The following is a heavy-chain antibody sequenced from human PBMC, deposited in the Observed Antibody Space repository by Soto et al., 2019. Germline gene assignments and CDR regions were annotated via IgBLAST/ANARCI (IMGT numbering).Heavy chain of an antibody. J-gene: IGHJ5*02. CDR1: GGSINNHY. CDR3: ARVNSYPVGNHFYNGSDP. V-gene: IGHV4-59*11. Sequence: PSETLSLTCTVSGGSINNHYWSWIRQHPGKGLEWIGYIYYTGSTNYNPSLKSRVTMSVDTSKNQFSLNLTSLTAPDTAIYSCARVNSYPVGNHFYNGSDPWGKGTLVTVSS. CDR2: IYYTGST. D-gene: IGHD3-3*02.